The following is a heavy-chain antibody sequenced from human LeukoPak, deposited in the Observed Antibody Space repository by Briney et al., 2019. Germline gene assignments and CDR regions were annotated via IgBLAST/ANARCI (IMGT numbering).Heavy chain of an antibody. CDR3: ARSRQPYSSGWYGY. Sequence: PSETLSLTCTVSGGSISSYYWSWIRQPPGKGLEWIGYIYYSGSTNYNPSLKSRVTISVDTSKNQFSLKPSSVTAADTAVYYCARSRQPYSSGWYGYWGQGTLVTVSS. V-gene: IGHV4-59*01. J-gene: IGHJ4*02. CDR2: IYYSGST. CDR1: GGSISSYY. D-gene: IGHD6-19*01.